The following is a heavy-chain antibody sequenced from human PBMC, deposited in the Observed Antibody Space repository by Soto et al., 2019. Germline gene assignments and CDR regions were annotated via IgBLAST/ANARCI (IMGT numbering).Heavy chain of an antibody. CDR2: INAGNGNT. D-gene: IGHD6-19*01. Sequence: SVKVSCKASGYTFTSYAMHWVRQAPGQRLEWMGWINAGNGNTKYSQKLQGRVTITRDTSASTAYMELSSLRSEDTAVYYCARGVAGPLLWFDPWGQGTLVTVSS. J-gene: IGHJ5*02. V-gene: IGHV1-3*01. CDR3: ARGVAGPLLWFDP. CDR1: GYTFTSYA.